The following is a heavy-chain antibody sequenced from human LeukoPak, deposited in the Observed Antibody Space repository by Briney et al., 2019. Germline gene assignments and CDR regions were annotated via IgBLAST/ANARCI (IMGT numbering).Heavy chain of an antibody. CDR3: ARHAVMVRGVADY. Sequence: GESLKISCKASGYSFVSHWIVWVRQMPGEGLEWLGIIYPGDSDTRYSPSFQGQVTISADKSISTAYLQWSSLKASDTAMYYCARHAVMVRGVADYWGQGTLVTVSS. V-gene: IGHV5-51*01. CDR1: GYSFVSHW. CDR2: IYPGDSDT. D-gene: IGHD3-10*01. J-gene: IGHJ4*02.